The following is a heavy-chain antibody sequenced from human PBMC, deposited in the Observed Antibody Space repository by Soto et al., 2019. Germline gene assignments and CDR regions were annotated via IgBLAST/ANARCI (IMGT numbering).Heavy chain of an antibody. D-gene: IGHD2-8*02. Sequence: GGSLRLSCAASGFTFSSYGMHWVRQAPGKGLEWVAVIWYDGSNKYYADSVKGRFTISRDNSKNTLYLQMNSLRAEDTAVYYCARGTGRYYMDVWGKGTTVTVSS. V-gene: IGHV3-33*01. CDR1: GFTFSSYG. CDR2: IWYDGSNK. J-gene: IGHJ6*03. CDR3: ARGTGRYYMDV.